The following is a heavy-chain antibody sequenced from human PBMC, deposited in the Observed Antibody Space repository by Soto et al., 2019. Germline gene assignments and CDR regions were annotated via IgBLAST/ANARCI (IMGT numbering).Heavy chain of an antibody. Sequence: QVQLVESGGGVVQPGRSLRLSCAASGFTFSSYGMHWVRQAPGKGLEWVAVIWYDGSNKYYADSVKGRFTISRDNSKNTLYLQMNSLRAEDTAVYYCAREGIAADGSFDYWGQGTLFTVSS. CDR2: IWYDGSNK. D-gene: IGHD6-13*01. CDR1: GFTFSSYG. V-gene: IGHV3-33*01. CDR3: AREGIAADGSFDY. J-gene: IGHJ4*02.